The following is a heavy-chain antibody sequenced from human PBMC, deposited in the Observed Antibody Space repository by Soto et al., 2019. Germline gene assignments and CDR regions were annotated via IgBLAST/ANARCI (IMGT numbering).Heavy chain of an antibody. CDR3: AWIPRYSRSWYCMYV. CDR2: IFSNDEK. CDR1: GFSLSNARMG. V-gene: IGHV2-26*01. D-gene: IGHD6-13*01. J-gene: IGHJ6*02. Sequence: QVTLKESGPVLVKPTETLTLTCTASGFSLSNARMGVSWIRQPPGKALEWLAHIFSNDEKPYSTSPKSRLTISNDNSKGQVVLTMTNMDPVDTATYYCAWIPRYSRSWYCMYVWGQGTTVTVSS.